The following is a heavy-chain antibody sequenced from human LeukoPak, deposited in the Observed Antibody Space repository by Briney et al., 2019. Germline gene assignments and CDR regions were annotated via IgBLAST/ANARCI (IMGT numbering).Heavy chain of an antibody. CDR2: IYYSGST. J-gene: IGHJ4*02. CDR1: GGSISSSSYY. Sequence: PSETLSLTCTVSGGSISSSSYYWDWIRQPPGKGLEWIGSIYYSGSTDYNPSLKSRITISVDTSKNQFSLKLSFVTASDTAVYYCAVVTTTTFDYWGQGTLVTVSS. D-gene: IGHD4-23*01. V-gene: IGHV4-39*01. CDR3: AVVTTTTFDY.